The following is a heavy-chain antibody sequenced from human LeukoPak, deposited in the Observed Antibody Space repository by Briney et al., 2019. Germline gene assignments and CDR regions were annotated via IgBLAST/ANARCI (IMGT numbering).Heavy chain of an antibody. Sequence: PSETLSLTCAVYGGSFSGYYWSWIRQPPGKGLEWIGEINDSGRINYNPSLKSRVTISLDTSKNQFSLKLRSVTAADTAVYYCARGLREFGYYYHMDVWDIGTTVTVSS. J-gene: IGHJ6*03. D-gene: IGHD3-10*01. CDR1: GGSFSGYY. V-gene: IGHV4-34*01. CDR3: ARGLREFGYYYHMDV. CDR2: INDSGRI.